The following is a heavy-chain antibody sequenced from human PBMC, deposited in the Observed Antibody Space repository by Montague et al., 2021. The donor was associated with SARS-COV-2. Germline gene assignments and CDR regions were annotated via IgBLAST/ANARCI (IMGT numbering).Heavy chain of an antibody. D-gene: IGHD3-10*01. V-gene: IGHV4-59*01. CDR3: ARGGAGGGYYYYGMDV. J-gene: IGHJ6*02. CDR2: IYYSGST. CDR1: GGSISSYY. Sequence: SETLSLTCTVSGGSISSYYWSWIRQPPGKGLEWIGYIYYSGSTNYNPSLKSRVTISVDTSKNQFSLKLISVTAADTAVYYCARGGAGGGYYYYGMDVWGQGTTVTVSS.